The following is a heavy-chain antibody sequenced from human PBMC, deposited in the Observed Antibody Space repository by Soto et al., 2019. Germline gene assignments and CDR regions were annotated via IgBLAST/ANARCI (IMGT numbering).Heavy chain of an antibody. CDR2: IYYSGST. V-gene: IGHV4-39*01. J-gene: IGHJ4*02. Sequence: SETLSLTCTVSGGSISSSSYYWGWIRQPPGKGLEWIGSIYYSGSTYYNPSLKSRVTISVDTSKNQFSLKLSSVTAADTAVYYCARHLGYSSNLDYWGQGTLVTVSS. D-gene: IGHD6-19*01. CDR3: ARHLGYSSNLDY. CDR1: GGSISSSSYY.